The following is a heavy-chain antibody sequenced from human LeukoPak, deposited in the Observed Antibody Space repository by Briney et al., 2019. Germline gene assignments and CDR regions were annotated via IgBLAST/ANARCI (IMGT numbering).Heavy chain of an antibody. CDR2: IYYSGST. J-gene: IGHJ4*02. CDR3: ARAGRSGWYFDY. CDR1: GGSISSYY. D-gene: IGHD6-19*01. V-gene: IGHV4-59*08. Sequence: PSETLSLTCTVSGGSISSYYWSWIRQPPGKGLEWIGYIYYSGSTNYNPSLKSRVTISVDTSKNQFSLKLSSVTAADTAVYYCARAGRSGWYFDYWGQGTLVTVSS.